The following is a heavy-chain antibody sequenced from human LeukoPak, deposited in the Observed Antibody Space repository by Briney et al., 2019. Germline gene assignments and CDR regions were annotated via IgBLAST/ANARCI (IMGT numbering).Heavy chain of an antibody. CDR1: GFTFSSYW. J-gene: IGHJ4*02. Sequence: GGSLTLSCAASGFTFSSYWMHWVRQTPATGLVWVSRISSDGRNTSYVDSVRGRFTISRDSPKKTQYLQINGLPATDTAVYYLVRNLYNQGDYWGQGTLVTVSS. CDR2: ISSDGRNT. CDR3: VRNLYNQGDY. D-gene: IGHD1-14*01. V-gene: IGHV3-74*01.